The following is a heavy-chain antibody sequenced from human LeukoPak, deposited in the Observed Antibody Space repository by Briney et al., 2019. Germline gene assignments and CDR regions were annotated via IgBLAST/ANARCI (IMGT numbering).Heavy chain of an antibody. D-gene: IGHD3-22*01. CDR3: AKTSSGSIGYFDY. CDR2: ISGSGGST. Sequence: GGSLRLSCAASGFTFSSYGMSWVRQAPGKGLEWVSAISGSGGSTYYADSVKGRFTISRDNSKNTLYLQMNSLRAEDTAVFYCAKTSSGSIGYFDYWGQGTLVTVSS. CDR1: GFTFSSYG. J-gene: IGHJ4*02. V-gene: IGHV3-23*01.